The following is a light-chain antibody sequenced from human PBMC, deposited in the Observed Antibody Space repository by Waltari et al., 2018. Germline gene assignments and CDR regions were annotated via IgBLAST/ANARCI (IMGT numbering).Light chain of an antibody. J-gene: IGKJ4*01. V-gene: IGKV1-17*01. CDR1: QDVTTY. CDR3: LQHRDYPVT. Sequence: DIQMTQSPSSLSAPVGDRVTITCRASQDVTTYLVWIQQRPGKAPTRLVYTASSLQSGVPARFSGSGSGTEFTLTISSLQPEDSATYYCLQHRDYPVTFGGGTTV. CDR2: TAS.